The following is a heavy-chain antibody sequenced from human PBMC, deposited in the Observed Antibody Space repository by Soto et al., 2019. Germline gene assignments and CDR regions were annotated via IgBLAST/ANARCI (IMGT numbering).Heavy chain of an antibody. J-gene: IGHJ4*02. CDR2: ISSSSSYI. D-gene: IGHD5-12*01. CDR3: AGLYGGLQVQRVSKQDY. CDR1: GFTFSSYS. V-gene: IGHV3-21*01. Sequence: EVQLVESGGGLVKPGGSLRLSCAASGFTFSSYSMNWVRQAPGKGLEWVSSISSSSSYIYYADSVKGRFTISRDNAKNSLYLQMNSLSAEATAGYYCAGLYGGLQVQRVSKQDYWGQGTLVTVSS.